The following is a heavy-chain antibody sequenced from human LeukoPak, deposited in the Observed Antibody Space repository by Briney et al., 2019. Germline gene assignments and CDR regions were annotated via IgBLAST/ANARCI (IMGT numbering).Heavy chain of an antibody. J-gene: IGHJ4*02. V-gene: IGHV3-33*01. D-gene: IGHD3-10*01. CDR3: ARQSDNYYGSGSYPDY. Sequence: GGSLRLSCAASGFTFSSYGMHWVRQAPGKGLEWVAVIWYDGSNKYHADSVKGRFTISRDNSKNTLYLQMNSLRAEDTAVYYCARQSDNYYGSGSYPDYWGQGTLVTVSS. CDR2: IWYDGSNK. CDR1: GFTFSSYG.